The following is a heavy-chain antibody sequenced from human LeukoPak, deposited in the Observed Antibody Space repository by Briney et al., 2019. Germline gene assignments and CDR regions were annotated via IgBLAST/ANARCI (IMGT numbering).Heavy chain of an antibody. CDR3: ARDLGTQSIAAAGSTDY. CDR1: GFTFSTSA. J-gene: IGHJ4*02. CDR2: IVVGSGDT. V-gene: IGHV1-58*01. Sequence: TSVKVSCKASGFTFSTSAVQWVRQARGQRLEWIGWIVVGSGDTKYAQELQGRLTITRDMSTNTAYMELSRLRSDDTAVYYCARDLGTQSIAAAGSTDYWGQGTLVTVSS. D-gene: IGHD6-13*01.